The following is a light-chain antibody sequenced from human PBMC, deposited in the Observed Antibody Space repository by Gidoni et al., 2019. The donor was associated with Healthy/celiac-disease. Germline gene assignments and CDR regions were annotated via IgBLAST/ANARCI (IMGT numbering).Light chain of an antibody. CDR1: QSVSSSY. CDR2: GAS. V-gene: IGKV3-20*01. J-gene: IGKJ4*01. Sequence: EIVLTQSPGNLSLSPGERATLSCRASQSVSSSYLAWYQQKPGQAPRLLIYGASSRATGIPDRFSGSVSGTDFTLTISRLEPEDFAVYYCQQYGSSPPVTFGGGTKVEIK. CDR3: QQYGSSPPVT.